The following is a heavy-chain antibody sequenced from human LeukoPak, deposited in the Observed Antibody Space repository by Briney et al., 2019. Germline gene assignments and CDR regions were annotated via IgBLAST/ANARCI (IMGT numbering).Heavy chain of an antibody. J-gene: IGHJ6*02. Sequence: PGRSLRLSCAASGFTFSSYGMHWVRQAPGKGLEWVAVISYDGSNKYYADSVKGRFTISRDNSKNTLYLQMNSLRAEDTAVYYCAKVRDSYGTYYYYGMDVWGQGTTVTVSS. CDR2: ISYDGSNK. V-gene: IGHV3-30*18. D-gene: IGHD5-18*01. CDR1: GFTFSSYG. CDR3: AKVRDSYGTYYYYGMDV.